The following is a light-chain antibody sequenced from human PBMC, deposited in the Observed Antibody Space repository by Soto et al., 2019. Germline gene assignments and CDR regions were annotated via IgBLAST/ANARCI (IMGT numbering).Light chain of an antibody. CDR1: QSISGW. Sequence: DIPMTQSPSTLSASVGDRVTITCRASQSISGWLAWYQQRPGKAPKVLIYDASKLESGVPSRFSGSGSGTEFTLTISSLQPDDFATYYCQRYDSFSMYTFGQGNKLDIK. CDR3: QRYDSFSMYT. V-gene: IGKV1-5*01. CDR2: DAS. J-gene: IGKJ2*01.